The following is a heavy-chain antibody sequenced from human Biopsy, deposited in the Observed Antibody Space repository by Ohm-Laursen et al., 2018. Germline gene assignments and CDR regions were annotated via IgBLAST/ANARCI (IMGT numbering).Heavy chain of an antibody. J-gene: IGHJ6*02. CDR2: FAPENGKT. V-gene: IGHV1-24*01. D-gene: IGHD6-19*01. CDR3: VAYPSSGFFENNDDFAMDV. CDR1: GYTLTELS. Sequence: SVKVSCKVSGYTLTELSMHWVRQAPGKGLEWMGGFAPENGKTVYAQNFQARVSMTEDTSTDTAYMDLSGLRSEDTAVYYCVAYPSSGFFENNDDFAMDVWGQGTTVIVSS.